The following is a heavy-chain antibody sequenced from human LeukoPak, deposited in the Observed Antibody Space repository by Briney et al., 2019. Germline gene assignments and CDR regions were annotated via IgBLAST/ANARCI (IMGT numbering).Heavy chain of an antibody. CDR2: ISSSSSYM. CDR3: ARAPSGWPYNWFDP. J-gene: IGHJ5*02. CDR1: GFTFSNYS. Sequence: GGSLRLSCAASGFTFSNYSMNWVRQAPGKGLEWVSSISSSSSYMYDSDSVKGRFTISRDNAKNSLYLQMNSLRAEDTALYYCARAPSGWPYNWFDPWGQGTLVTVSS. D-gene: IGHD6-19*01. V-gene: IGHV3-21*04.